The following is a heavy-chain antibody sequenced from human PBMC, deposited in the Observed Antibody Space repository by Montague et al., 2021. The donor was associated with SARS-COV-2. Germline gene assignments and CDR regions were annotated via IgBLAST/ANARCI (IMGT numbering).Heavy chain of an antibody. J-gene: IGHJ6*02. CDR2: ISSSGSSI. CDR1: GFTFSSYD. V-gene: IGHV3-48*03. D-gene: IGHD6-25*01. Sequence: SLRLSCAASGFTFSSYDMNWVRQAPGKGLEWVSYISSSGSSIYYADSVKGRFTISRGNAKNSLYLQMNSLRAEDTAIYYCASDSGLETPDYYYSMDVWGQGTTVTVSS. CDR3: ASDSGLETPDYYYSMDV.